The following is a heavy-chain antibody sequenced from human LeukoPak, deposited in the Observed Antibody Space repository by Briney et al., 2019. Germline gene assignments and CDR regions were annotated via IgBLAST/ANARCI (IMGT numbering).Heavy chain of an antibody. CDR3: ARDDYGGRGEFDY. J-gene: IGHJ4*02. CDR2: INSDGRTT. V-gene: IGHV3-74*01. CDR1: GFTFSSYW. D-gene: IGHD4-23*01. Sequence: GALLLSCAASGFTFSSYWMHWGRQAPGKGLVWVSRINSDGRTTSYADSVKGRFTISTDNAKNTLYLQMNSLRAEDTAVYYCARDDYGGRGEFDYWGQGTLVTVSS.